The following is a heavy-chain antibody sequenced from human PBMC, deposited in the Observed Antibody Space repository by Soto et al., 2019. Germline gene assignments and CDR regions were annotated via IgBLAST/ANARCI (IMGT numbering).Heavy chain of an antibody. CDR1: GGSISSGGYS. CDR2: ISHSGST. D-gene: IGHD5-18*01. Sequence: QLQLQESGSGLVKPSQTLSLTCAVSGGSISSGGYSWSWIRQPPGKGLECMGYISHSGSTYYNPSLKSRVTISVDRSKNQSSLKLSSVAAADTAVYYCARGAAMVDYWGQGTLVTVSS. CDR3: ARGAAMVDY. J-gene: IGHJ4*02. V-gene: IGHV4-30-2*01.